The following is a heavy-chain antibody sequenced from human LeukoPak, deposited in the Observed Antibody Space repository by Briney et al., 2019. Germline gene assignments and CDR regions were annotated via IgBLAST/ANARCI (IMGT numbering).Heavy chain of an antibody. CDR1: GFSLMSTD. CDR2: IGKTFSTA. V-gene: IGHV3-48*01. Sequence: PGGSLRLSCAVSGFSLMSTDMHWVRQAPGKGLECISYIGKTFSTAYYADSVRGRFTISTDNAQNSLYLQMNSLRAEDTAVYYCTSCSYSGNYWGQGTPVTVSS. CDR3: TSCSYSGNY. J-gene: IGHJ4*02. D-gene: IGHD3-10*01.